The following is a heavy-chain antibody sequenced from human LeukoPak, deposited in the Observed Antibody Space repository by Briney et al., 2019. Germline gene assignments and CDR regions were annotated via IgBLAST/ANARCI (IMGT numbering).Heavy chain of an antibody. D-gene: IGHD5-12*01. Sequence: ASVKVSCKASGYTFTSYGISWVRQAPGQGLEWMGWISAYNGNTNYAQKLQGRVTMTTDTSTSTAYMELRSLRSDDTAVYYCARGAFSGYDRAFYYYYMDVWGKGTTVTVSS. CDR2: ISAYNGNT. CDR1: GYTFTSYG. CDR3: ARGAFSGYDRAFYYYYMDV. J-gene: IGHJ6*03. V-gene: IGHV1-18*01.